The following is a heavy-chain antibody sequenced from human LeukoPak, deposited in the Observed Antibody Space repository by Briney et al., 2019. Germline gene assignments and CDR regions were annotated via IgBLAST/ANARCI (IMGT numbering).Heavy chain of an antibody. D-gene: IGHD3-22*01. V-gene: IGHV3-23*01. CDR1: GFTFSSYA. J-gene: IGHJ4*02. CDR2: ISGSGGRT. CDR3: PKDSSGLYYFDC. Sequence: GGSLRLSCAASGFTFSSYAMSWVRPAPGKGLELVSAISGSGGRTYYADSVKGRFTIYRDNSKNTLYLQMNSLRAEDTAVYYCPKDSSGLYYFDCCGQGTLVTVSS.